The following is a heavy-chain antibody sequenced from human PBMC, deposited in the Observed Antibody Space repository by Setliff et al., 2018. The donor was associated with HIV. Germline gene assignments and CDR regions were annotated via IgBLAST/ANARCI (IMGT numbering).Heavy chain of an antibody. CDR2: IRYDGSNK. CDR1: GFTFSSYG. J-gene: IGHJ4*02. V-gene: IGHV3-30*02. Sequence: QTGGSLRLSCAASGFTFSSYGMHWVRQAPGKGLEWVAFIRYDGSNKYYADSVKGRFTISRDISRNTLYLQMNSLRAEDTALYYCARDSGVATIRKSALDYWGQGTLVTVSS. D-gene: IGHD5-12*01. CDR3: ARDSGVATIRKSALDY.